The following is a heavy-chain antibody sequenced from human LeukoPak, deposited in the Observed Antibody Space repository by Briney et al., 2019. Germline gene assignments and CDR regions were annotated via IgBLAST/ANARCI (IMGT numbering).Heavy chain of an antibody. J-gene: IGHJ4*02. CDR1: GFTFSSYA. CDR3: ANEAYYYDSSGYYYFDY. D-gene: IGHD3-22*01. Sequence: GASLRLSCAASGFTFSSYAMSWVRQAPGKGLEWVSAISGSGGSTYYADSVKGRFTISRDNSKNTLYLQMNSLRAEDTTVYYRANEAYYYDSSGYYYFDYWGQGTLVTVSS. V-gene: IGHV3-23*01. CDR2: ISGSGGST.